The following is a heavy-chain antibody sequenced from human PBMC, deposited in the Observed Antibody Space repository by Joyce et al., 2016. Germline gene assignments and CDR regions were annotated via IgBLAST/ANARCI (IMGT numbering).Heavy chain of an antibody. CDR3: ARAQWLAPLMY. J-gene: IGHJ4*02. CDR1: GGPCRGSF. D-gene: IGHD6-19*01. CDR2: ITAIGAT. Sequence: QVQLRQWGAGLLKPSETLSLTCAVSGGPCRGSFWTWVRQPPGKAREWIGDITAIGATNYSPSLRSQVAISVDASNNQCSLTLTSLSAADMAVYYCARAQWLAPLMYWGQGTLVTVSP. V-gene: IGHV4-34*02.